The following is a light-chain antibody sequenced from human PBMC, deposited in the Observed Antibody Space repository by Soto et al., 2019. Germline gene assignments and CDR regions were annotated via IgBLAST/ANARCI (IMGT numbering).Light chain of an antibody. Sequence: EIVMTPSPATLSVSTGEGATLSCRASQGIGDTLAWYQQKPGQTPRLLIYDTSIRATGVPARFSGSRSGAEFTLTISSLQSEDFAVYDCQHYVTWPLTFGGGNKVESK. CDR1: QGIGDT. CDR2: DTS. J-gene: IGKJ4*01. V-gene: IGKV3-15*01. CDR3: QHYVTWPLT.